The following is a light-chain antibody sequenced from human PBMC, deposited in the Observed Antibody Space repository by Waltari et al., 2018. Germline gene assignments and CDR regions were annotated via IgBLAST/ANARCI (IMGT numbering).Light chain of an antibody. J-gene: IGLJ2*01. V-gene: IGLV3-19*01. CDR3: HSRDSSGNVL. CDR2: GKN. Sequence: SSELTQDPAVSVALGQTVRITCHGTSLRTYYLSWFHQKPGQAPALVIYGKNNRPSGIPDRFSASSSGSTASLTIIGAQAEDEADYYCHSRDSSGNVLIGGGTKLTVV. CDR1: SLRTYY.